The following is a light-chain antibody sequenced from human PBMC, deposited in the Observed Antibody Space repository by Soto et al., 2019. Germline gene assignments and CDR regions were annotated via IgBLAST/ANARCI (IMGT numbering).Light chain of an antibody. Sequence: EIVLTQSPATLSLSPGERATLSCRASQSVSSYLAWYQQKPGQAPRLLIYDASNRATGIPARFTGSGSGTDFTLTISSLEPEDFAVYYCQHRSNWLKYTFGQGTKLEIK. CDR3: QHRSNWLKYT. V-gene: IGKV3-11*01. CDR2: DAS. CDR1: QSVSSY. J-gene: IGKJ2*01.